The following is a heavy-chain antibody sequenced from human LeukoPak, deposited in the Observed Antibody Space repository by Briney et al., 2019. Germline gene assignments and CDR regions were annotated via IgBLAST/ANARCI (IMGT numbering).Heavy chain of an antibody. V-gene: IGHV4-61*01. CDR1: GGSVSSGSYY. CDR3: AVYCSSTSCYARRAFDI. Sequence: SETLSLTCTVSGGSVSSGSYYWSWIRQPPGKGLEWIGYIYYSGSTNYNPSLKSRVTISVDTSKNQFSLKLSSVTAADTAVYYCAVYCSSTSCYARRAFDIWGQGTTVTVSS. J-gene: IGHJ3*02. D-gene: IGHD2-2*01. CDR2: IYYSGST.